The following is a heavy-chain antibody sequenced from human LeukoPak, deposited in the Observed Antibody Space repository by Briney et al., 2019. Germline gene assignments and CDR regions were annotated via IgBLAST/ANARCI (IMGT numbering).Heavy chain of an antibody. CDR3: ARDLGSLRGYFDY. Sequence: SETLSLTCTVSGYSISSGYYWGWIRQPPGKGLEWIGEINHSGSTNYNPSLKSRVTISVDTSKNQFSLKLSSVTAADTAVYYCARDLGSLRGYFDYWGQGTLVTVSS. J-gene: IGHJ4*02. V-gene: IGHV4-38-2*02. CDR1: GYSISSGYY. CDR2: INHSGST. D-gene: IGHD4-17*01.